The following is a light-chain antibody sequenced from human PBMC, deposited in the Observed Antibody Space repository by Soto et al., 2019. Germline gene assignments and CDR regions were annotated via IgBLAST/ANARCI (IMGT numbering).Light chain of an antibody. CDR3: GSYTTSSNYV. CDR1: SSDVGAYNY. CDR2: DVS. V-gene: IGLV2-14*01. Sequence: QSALTQQASVSGSPGQSITISCTGTSSDVGAYNYVSWYQQHPGKAPKLMIYDVSHRPSGVSHRFSGSKSGNTASLTISGLQAEDEADYYCGSYTTSSNYVFGTGTKVTVL. J-gene: IGLJ1*01.